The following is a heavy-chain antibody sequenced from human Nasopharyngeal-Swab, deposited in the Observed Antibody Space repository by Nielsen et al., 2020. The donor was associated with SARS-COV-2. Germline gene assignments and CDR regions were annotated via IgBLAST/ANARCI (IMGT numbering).Heavy chain of an antibody. Sequence: ASVPVSCKASGYTFTGYYMHWVRQAPGQGLEWMGWINPNSGGTNYAQKFQGRVTMTRDTSISTAYMELSRLRSDDTAVYYCARDPTSVAGTGDYYYGMDVWGQGTTVTVSS. D-gene: IGHD6-19*01. J-gene: IGHJ6*02. CDR3: ARDPTSVAGTGDYYYGMDV. CDR2: INPNSGGT. CDR1: GYTFTGYY. V-gene: IGHV1-2*02.